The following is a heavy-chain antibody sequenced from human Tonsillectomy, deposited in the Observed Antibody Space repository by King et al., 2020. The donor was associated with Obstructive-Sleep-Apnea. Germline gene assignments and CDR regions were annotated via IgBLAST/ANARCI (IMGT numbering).Heavy chain of an antibody. J-gene: IGHJ5*02. Sequence: VQLVQSGAEVKKPGASVKVPCKASGYTFTRYDINWVRQATGQGLEWMGWMNPNSGNTGDSQKFQGRVTMTRNTSISTAYMELSSLRSEDTAVYYCARGMVRGAAFDPWGQGTLVTVSS. CDR1: GYTFTRYD. CDR2: MNPNSGNT. CDR3: ARGMVRGAAFDP. V-gene: IGHV1-8*01. D-gene: IGHD3-10*01.